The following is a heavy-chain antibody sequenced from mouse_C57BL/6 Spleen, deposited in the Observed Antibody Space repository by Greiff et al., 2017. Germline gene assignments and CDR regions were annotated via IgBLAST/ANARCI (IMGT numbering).Heavy chain of an antibody. CDR1: GFTFSDYG. J-gene: IGHJ4*01. V-gene: IGHV5-17*01. CDR3: ARRDYGSSYYAMDY. CDR2: ISSGSSTI. Sequence: EVQGVESGGGLVKPGGSLKISCAASGFTFSDYGMHWVRQAPEKGLEWVVYISSGSSTIYYADTVKGRFTISRDNAYNTLCLQMTSLRSEDTAMYYCARRDYGSSYYAMDYWGQGTSVTVSS. D-gene: IGHD1-1*01.